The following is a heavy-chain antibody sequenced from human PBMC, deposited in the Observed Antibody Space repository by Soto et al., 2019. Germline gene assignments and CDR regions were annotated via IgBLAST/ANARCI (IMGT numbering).Heavy chain of an antibody. Sequence: ASVKVSCKASGYTFTSYGISRVRQAPGQGLEWMGWISAYNGNTNYAQKLQGRVTMTTDTSTSTAYMELRSLRSDDTAVYYCARGAHAYYYGSGSYLDGSFDPWGQGTLVTVSS. CDR1: GYTFTSYG. CDR2: ISAYNGNT. J-gene: IGHJ5*02. D-gene: IGHD3-10*01. CDR3: ARGAHAYYYGSGSYLDGSFDP. V-gene: IGHV1-18*01.